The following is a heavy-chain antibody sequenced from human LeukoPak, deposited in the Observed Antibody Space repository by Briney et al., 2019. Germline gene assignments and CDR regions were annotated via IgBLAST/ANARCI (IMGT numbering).Heavy chain of an antibody. V-gene: IGHV4-39*01. CDR2: IYYSGST. Sequence: SETLSLTCTVSGGSISSSSYYWGWIRQPPGKGLEWIGSIYYSGSTYYNLSLKSRVTISVDTSKNQFSLKLSSVTAADTAVYYCARHARGYSYGTGADYWGQGTLVTVSS. J-gene: IGHJ4*02. D-gene: IGHD5-18*01. CDR3: ARHARGYSYGTGADY. CDR1: GGSISSSSYY.